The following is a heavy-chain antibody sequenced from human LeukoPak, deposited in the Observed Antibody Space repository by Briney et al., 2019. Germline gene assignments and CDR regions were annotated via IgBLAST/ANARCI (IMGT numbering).Heavy chain of an antibody. CDR3: ARGVGYSGYVDY. CDR1: GFTFSSYE. J-gene: IGHJ4*02. V-gene: IGHV3-48*03. Sequence: GGSLRLSCAAAGFTFSSYEMNWVRQAPGKGLEWVSYISSGGSTIYYADSVKGRFTISRDDAKNSLYLQMNSLRAEDTAVYYCARGVGYSGYVDYWGQGTLVTVSS. CDR2: ISSGGSTI. D-gene: IGHD5-12*01.